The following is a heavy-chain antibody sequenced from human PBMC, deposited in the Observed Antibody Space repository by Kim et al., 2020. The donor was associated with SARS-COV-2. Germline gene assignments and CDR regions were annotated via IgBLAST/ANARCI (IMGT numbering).Heavy chain of an antibody. V-gene: IGHV3-9*01. J-gene: IGHJ6*02. CDR3: AKDMAPTSLSSSWYWVHYYYYGMDV. D-gene: IGHD6-13*01. CDR2: ISWNSGSI. Sequence: GGSLRLSCAASGFTFDDYAMHWVRQAPGKGLEWVSGISWNSGSIGYADSVKGRFTISRDNAKNSLYLQMNSLRAEDTALYYCAKDMAPTSLSSSWYWVHYYYYGMDVWGQGTTVTVSS. CDR1: GFTFDDYA.